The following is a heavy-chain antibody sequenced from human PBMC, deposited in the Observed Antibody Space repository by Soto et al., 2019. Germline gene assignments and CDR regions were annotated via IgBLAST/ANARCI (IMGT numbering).Heavy chain of an antibody. J-gene: IGHJ6*02. Sequence: PSETLSLTCTVSGGSISSYYWSWIRQPPGKGLEWIGYIYYSGSTNYNPSLKSRVTISVDTSKNQFSLKLSSVTAADTAVYYCARSGIPRGIDCRSTSWPIYGMDVWGQGTTVTVSS. CDR3: ARSGIPRGIDCRSTSWPIYGMDV. CDR1: GGSISSYY. CDR2: IYYSGST. V-gene: IGHV4-59*01. D-gene: IGHD2-2*01.